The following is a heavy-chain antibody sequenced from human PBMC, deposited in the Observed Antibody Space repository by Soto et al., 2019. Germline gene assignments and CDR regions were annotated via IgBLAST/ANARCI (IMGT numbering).Heavy chain of an antibody. CDR2: INQDGTEK. CDR3: AREGFIAARSRKYYYYGMDV. V-gene: IGHV3-7*01. CDR1: GFTFSSYW. Sequence: LRLSCAASGFTFSSYWMSWVRQAPGKGLEWAANINQDGTEKYFVDSVKGRFTMSRDNAKNSLYLQMNSLRAEDTAVYYCAREGFIAARSRKYYYYGMDVWGQGTTVTVSS. D-gene: IGHD6-6*01. J-gene: IGHJ6*02.